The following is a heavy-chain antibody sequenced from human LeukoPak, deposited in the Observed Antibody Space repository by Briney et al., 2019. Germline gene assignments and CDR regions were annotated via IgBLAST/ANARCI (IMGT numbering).Heavy chain of an antibody. Sequence: VATAKVSPTPSGYAFTSYGITWVRQAPGHGLEWMGWISPYNGNTHYAQKVRGRVTVTTYTYTSTAYMELRSFRSCDTDVWYCVRDREYNWCGVDTFNIWGQGAMFTVSS. J-gene: IGHJ3*02. CDR3: VRDREYNWCGVDTFNI. CDR1: GYAFTSYG. V-gene: IGHV1-18*01. CDR2: ISPYNGNT. D-gene: IGHD1-1*01.